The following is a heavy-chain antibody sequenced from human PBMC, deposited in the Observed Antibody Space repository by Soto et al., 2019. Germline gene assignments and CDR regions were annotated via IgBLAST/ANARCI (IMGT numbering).Heavy chain of an antibody. J-gene: IGHJ4*02. CDR2: ISYDGSNK. CDR3: AKSAWLGYFDY. D-gene: IGHD6-19*01. Sequence: QVQLVESGGGVVQPGRSLRLSCAASGFTFSSYGMHWVRQAPGKGLEWVAVISYDGSNKYYADSVKGRFTISRDNSKNTLYLQRNSLGAEDTAVYYCAKSAWLGYFDYWGQGTLVTVSS. CDR1: GFTFSSYG. V-gene: IGHV3-30*18.